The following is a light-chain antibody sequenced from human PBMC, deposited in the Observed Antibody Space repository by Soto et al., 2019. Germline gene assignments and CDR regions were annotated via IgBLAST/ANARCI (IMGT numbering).Light chain of an antibody. J-gene: IGKJ1*01. V-gene: IGKV1-5*03. Sequence: DIHMTQSPSTLSAFVGDRVTITCRASQSISSGLAWYQQKPGKAPKLLIFKASTLESGVPSRFSGSGSGTEFDLTISSLQPDDFATYYCQQYKSYWTFGQGTKVEVK. CDR2: KAS. CDR1: QSISSG. CDR3: QQYKSYWT.